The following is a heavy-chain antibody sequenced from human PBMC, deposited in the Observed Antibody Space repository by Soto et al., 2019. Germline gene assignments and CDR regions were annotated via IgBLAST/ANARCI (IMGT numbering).Heavy chain of an antibody. D-gene: IGHD3-22*01. CDR1: GYTFTSYY. CDR2: INPSGGST. V-gene: IGHV1-46*01. Sequence: ETSVKVTCKASGYTFTSYYMHWVRQAPGQGLEWMGIINPSGGSTSYAQRFQGRVTMTRDTSTSTVYMELSSLRSEDTAVYYCARVRRSSGYYYGYWGQGTPVTVSS. J-gene: IGHJ4*02. CDR3: ARVRRSSGYYYGY.